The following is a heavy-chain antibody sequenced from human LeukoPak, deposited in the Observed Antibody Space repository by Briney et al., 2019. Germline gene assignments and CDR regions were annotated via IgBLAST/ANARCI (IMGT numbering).Heavy chain of an antibody. Sequence: SETLSLTCTVSGGSISSYYWSWIRQPAGKGLEWIGRIYTSGSTNYNPSLKSRVTMSVDTSKNQFPLKLSSVTAADTAVYYCARGGLAAASLNWFDPWGQGTLVTVSS. J-gene: IGHJ5*02. CDR2: IYTSGST. CDR3: ARGGLAAASLNWFDP. V-gene: IGHV4-4*07. D-gene: IGHD6-13*01. CDR1: GGSISSYY.